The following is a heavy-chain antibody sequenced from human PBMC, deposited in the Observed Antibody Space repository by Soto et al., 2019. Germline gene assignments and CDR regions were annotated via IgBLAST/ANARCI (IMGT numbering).Heavy chain of an antibody. CDR2: VTSKIAGETT. CDR1: CGTLWKAR. Sequence: GGAPRISFVDPCGTLWKARVKWGRPAPGEGVGGVGRVTSKIAGETTDYAAPVKGRFTISRDDSKNTVYLQMNSLKPEDTAVYYCAARLFGVLAAGYHCGLDVWGQGTTVTVSS. CDR3: AARLFGVLAAGYHCGLDV. D-gene: IGHD3-3*01. V-gene: IGHV3-15*07. J-gene: IGHJ6*02.